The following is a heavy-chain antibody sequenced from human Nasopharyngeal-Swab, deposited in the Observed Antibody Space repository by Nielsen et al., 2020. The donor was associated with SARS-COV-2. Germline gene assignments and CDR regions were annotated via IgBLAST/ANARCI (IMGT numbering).Heavy chain of an antibody. CDR1: GFTFSSYA. CDR2: ISGSGGST. D-gene: IGHD6-6*01. CDR3: AKGYSSSGYGMDV. J-gene: IGHJ6*02. Sequence: GESLKISCAASGFTFSSYAMSWVRQAPGKGLEWVSAISGSGGSTYYADSVKGRFTISRDNSKNTLYLQMNSLEAEDTAVYYCAKGYSSSGYGMDVWGQGTTVTVSS. V-gene: IGHV3-23*01.